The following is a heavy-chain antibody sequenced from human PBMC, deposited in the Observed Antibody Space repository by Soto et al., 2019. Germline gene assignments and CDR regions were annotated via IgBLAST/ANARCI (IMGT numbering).Heavy chain of an antibody. J-gene: IGHJ5*02. CDR1: GGTITSDNYY. V-gene: IGHV4-39*01. CDR3: ARHVNNVDGKDRLDP. Sequence: SETLSLTCTVSGGTITSDNYYWGWIRQPPGKGLEWIGSIYYNGGTYDNPSLKSRVTISVDTSKKHFSLRLRSVTAADTAVYYCARHVNNVDGKDRLDPWGQGTMVTVSP. D-gene: IGHD1-26*01. CDR2: IYYNGGT.